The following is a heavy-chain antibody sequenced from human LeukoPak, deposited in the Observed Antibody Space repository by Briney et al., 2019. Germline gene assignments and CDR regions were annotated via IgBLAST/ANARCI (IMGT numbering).Heavy chain of an antibody. CDR1: GDSVSSNSAA. J-gene: IGHJ6*02. CDR2: TYYRSKWYN. D-gene: IGHD2-21*01. CDR3: ARGDFAFCGGDYSSGMDV. V-gene: IGHV6-1*01. Sequence: SQTLSLTCAISGDSVSSNSAAWNWIRQSPSRGLEWLGRTYYRSKWYNDYAVSVKSRITINPDTSKNQFSLQLNSVTPEDTAVYYCARGDFAFCGGDYSSGMDVWGQRTTGTVS.